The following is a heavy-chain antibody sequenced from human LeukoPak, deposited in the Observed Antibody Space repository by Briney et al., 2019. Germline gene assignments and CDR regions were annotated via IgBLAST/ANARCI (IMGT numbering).Heavy chain of an antibody. CDR3: ARDLAGTPSFFDY. J-gene: IGHJ4*02. V-gene: IGHV3-21*01. CDR1: GFTVSSNY. CDR2: ISSSSSYI. D-gene: IGHD1-1*01. Sequence: GGSLRLSCAASGFTVSSNYMSWVRQAPGKGLEWVSSISSSSSYIYYADSVKGRFTISRDNAKNSLYLQMNSLRAEDTAVYYCARDLAGTPSFFDYWGQGTLVTVSS.